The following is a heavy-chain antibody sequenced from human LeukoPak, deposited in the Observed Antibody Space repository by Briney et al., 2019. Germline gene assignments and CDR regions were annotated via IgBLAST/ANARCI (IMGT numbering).Heavy chain of an antibody. D-gene: IGHD6-13*01. Sequence: SETLSLTCTVSGGSISSSSYYWGWIRQPPGKGLEWIGSIYYSGSTYYNPSLKSRVTISVETSKNQFSLKLSSVTAADTAVYYCAPLAAAGKGDYWGQGTLVTVSS. J-gene: IGHJ4*02. CDR1: GGSISSSSYY. CDR3: APLAAAGKGDY. V-gene: IGHV4-39*01. CDR2: IYYSGST.